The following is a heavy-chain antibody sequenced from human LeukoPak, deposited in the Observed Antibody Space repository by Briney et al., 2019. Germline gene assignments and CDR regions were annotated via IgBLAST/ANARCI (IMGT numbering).Heavy chain of an antibody. CDR2: IWYDGSNK. CDR1: GFTFSSYG. V-gene: IGHV3-33*06. D-gene: IGHD5-24*01. J-gene: IGHJ4*02. CDR3: AKDRWRWLQVGYFDY. Sequence: GGSLRLSCAASGFTFSSYGMHWVRQAPGKGLEGVAVIWYDGSNKYYADSVKGRFTISRDNSKNTLYLQMNSLRAEDTAVYYCAKDRWRWLQVGYFDYWGQGTLVTVSS.